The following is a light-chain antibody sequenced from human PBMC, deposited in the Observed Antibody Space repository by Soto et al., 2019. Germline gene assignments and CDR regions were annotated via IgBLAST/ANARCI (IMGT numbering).Light chain of an antibody. J-gene: IGKJ1*01. CDR3: QQYNSNPAT. CDR2: DAS. CDR1: QSISSW. Sequence: DIQMTQSPSTLSASVGDRVTITCRASQSISSWLAWYQQKPGKAPKLLIYDASSLESGVPSRFSGSGSGTEFSLTISSLQPDAFATYYFQQYNSNPATFSQGTKVEIK. V-gene: IGKV1-5*01.